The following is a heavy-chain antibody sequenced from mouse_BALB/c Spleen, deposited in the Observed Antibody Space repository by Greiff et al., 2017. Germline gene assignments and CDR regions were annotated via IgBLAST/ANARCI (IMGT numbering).Heavy chain of an antibody. Sequence: EVKLVESGGGLVKPGGSLKLSCAASGFAFSSYDMSWVRQTPEKRLEWVAYISSGGGSTYYPDTVKGRFTISRDNAKNTLYLQMSSLKSEDTAMYYCARQKVTRDYFDYWGQGTTLTVSS. CDR3: ARQKVTRDYFDY. J-gene: IGHJ2*01. CDR1: GFAFSSYD. CDR2: ISSGGGST. V-gene: IGHV5-12-1*01. D-gene: IGHD2-2*01.